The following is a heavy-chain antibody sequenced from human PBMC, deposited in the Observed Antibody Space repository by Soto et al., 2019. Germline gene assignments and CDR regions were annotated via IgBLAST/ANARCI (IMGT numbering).Heavy chain of an antibody. V-gene: IGHV4-39*01. Sequence: SETLSLTCTVSGGSIISSSYYFFGIRQPPWKGLEWIGSIYYSGSTYYSASLKSRVTISVDMTKNQFSLKLSSVTAADTGVYYCARIGDFWSGFFGCMDVWGQGTTVTVSS. CDR3: ARIGDFWSGFFGCMDV. CDR1: GGSIISSSYY. J-gene: IGHJ6*02. CDR2: IYYSGST. D-gene: IGHD3-3*01.